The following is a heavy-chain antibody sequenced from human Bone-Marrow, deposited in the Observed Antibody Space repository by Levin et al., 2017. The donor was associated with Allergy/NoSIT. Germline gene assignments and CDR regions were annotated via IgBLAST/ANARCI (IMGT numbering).Heavy chain of an antibody. J-gene: IGHJ4*02. Sequence: GGSLRLSCAASGFTFSNYSMSWVRQGPGKGLEWVSSIRSSGTNTYYADSVRGRFTISRDNAKNSVYLQMDTLRAEDTAMYYCARGRMVGATGYWGQGALVTVSS. CDR1: GFTFSNYS. V-gene: IGHV3-21*01. D-gene: IGHD1-26*01. CDR3: ARGRMVGATGY. CDR2: IRSSGTNT.